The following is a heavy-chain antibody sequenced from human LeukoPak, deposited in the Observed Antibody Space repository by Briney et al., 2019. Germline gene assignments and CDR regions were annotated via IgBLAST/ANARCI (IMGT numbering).Heavy chain of an antibody. Sequence: GGSLRLSCAASGFTFSSYAMHWVRQAPGKGLEWVAVISYDGSNKYYADSVKGRFTISRDNSKNTLYLQMNSLRAEDTAVYYCAKNYDFWSGSLDPYFDYWGQGTLVTVSS. V-gene: IGHV3-30*01. J-gene: IGHJ4*02. CDR2: ISYDGSNK. D-gene: IGHD3-3*01. CDR3: AKNYDFWSGSLDPYFDY. CDR1: GFTFSSYA.